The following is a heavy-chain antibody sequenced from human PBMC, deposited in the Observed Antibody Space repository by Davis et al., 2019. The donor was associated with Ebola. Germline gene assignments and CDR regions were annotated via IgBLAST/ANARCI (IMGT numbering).Heavy chain of an antibody. CDR3: ARGGTYPYYYDH. CDR1: GGSISSGGYS. D-gene: IGHD1-26*01. Sequence: SETLSLTCAVSGGSISSGGYSWSWIRQPPGKGLEWIGYIYYSGSTYYNPSLKSQVTISVDTSKNQFSLKLSSVTAADTAVYYCARGGTYPYYYDHWGQGTPVTVSS. CDR2: IYYSGST. J-gene: IGHJ4*02. V-gene: IGHV4-30-4*07.